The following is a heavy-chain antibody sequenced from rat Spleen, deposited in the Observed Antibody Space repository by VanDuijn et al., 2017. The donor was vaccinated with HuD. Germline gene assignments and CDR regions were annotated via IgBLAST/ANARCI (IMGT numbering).Heavy chain of an antibody. CDR1: GFTFSNYG. J-gene: IGHJ2*01. CDR2: ISTGGSST. Sequence: EVQLVESGGGLVQPGRSLKLSCAASGFTFSNYGMAWVRQAPTKGLEWVASISTGGSSTYYRDSVKGRFTISRDNAKSTLYLQMHSLRSEDTATYYCARSVFDYWGQGVMVTVSS. CDR3: ARSVFDY. V-gene: IGHV5S13*01.